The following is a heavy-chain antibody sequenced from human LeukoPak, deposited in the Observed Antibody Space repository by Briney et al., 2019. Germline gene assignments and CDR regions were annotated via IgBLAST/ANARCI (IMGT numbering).Heavy chain of an antibody. V-gene: IGHV1-69*04. CDR2: IIPILGIA. CDR3: ARDRSPSPIVVVTAMYYFDY. Sequence: GASVKISCKASGYTFTSYAISWVRQAPGQGLEWMGRIIPILGIANYAQKFQGRVTITADKSTSTAYMELSSLKSEDTAVYYCARDRSPSPIVVVTAMYYFDYWGQGTLVTVSS. D-gene: IGHD2-21*02. CDR1: GYTFTSYA. J-gene: IGHJ4*02.